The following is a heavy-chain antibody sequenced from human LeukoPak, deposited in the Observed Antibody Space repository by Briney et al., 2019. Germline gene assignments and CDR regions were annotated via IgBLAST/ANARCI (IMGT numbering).Heavy chain of an antibody. CDR3: AKEISGYAHSGSYGGDY. V-gene: IGHV3-23*01. J-gene: IGHJ4*02. D-gene: IGHD1-26*01. CDR2: ISGSGGST. CDR1: GFTFSSYA. Sequence: PGRSLRLSCAAAGFTFSSYAMSWVRQASGKGLEWVSAISGSGGSTYYADSVKGRFTISRDNSKNTLYLQMNSLRAEATAVYYCAKEISGYAHSGSYGGDYWGQGTLVTVSS.